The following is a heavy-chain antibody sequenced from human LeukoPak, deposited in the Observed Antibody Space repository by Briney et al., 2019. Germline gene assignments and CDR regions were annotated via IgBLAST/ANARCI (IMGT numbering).Heavy chain of an antibody. D-gene: IGHD5-18*01. Sequence: ASVKVSCKASGYTFTGYYMHWVRQAPGQGLEWMGWINPNSGGTNYAQKFQGRVTMTRDTSISTAYMELSRLRSDDTAVYYCARDNGGYSYGFFYYYYYGMDVWGQGTTVTVSS. CDR1: GYTFTGYY. CDR3: ARDNGGYSYGFFYYYYYGMDV. CDR2: INPNSGGT. V-gene: IGHV1-2*02. J-gene: IGHJ6*02.